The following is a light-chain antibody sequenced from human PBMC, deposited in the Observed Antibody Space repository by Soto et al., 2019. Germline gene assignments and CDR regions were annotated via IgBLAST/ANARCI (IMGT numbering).Light chain of an antibody. CDR2: AAS. CDR3: EQLNTYPLT. Sequence: DIQLTQSPSFLSASVGDRVTITCRASQGIINYLAWYQQKPGKAPKLLIYAASTLQSGVPSRFSGSGSGTEFTLTISSMQPPDSAHYSCEQLNTYPLTFGGGTKVDIK. CDR1: QGIINY. J-gene: IGKJ4*01. V-gene: IGKV1-9*01.